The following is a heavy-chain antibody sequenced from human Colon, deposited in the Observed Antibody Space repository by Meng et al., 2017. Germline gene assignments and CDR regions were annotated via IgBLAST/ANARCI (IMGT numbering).Heavy chain of an antibody. V-gene: IGHV3-23*01. D-gene: IGHD2-2*01. CDR1: GFTFSSYA. Sequence: SLRLSCEASGFTFSSYAMNWVRQAPGKGLEWVSGITGSGDSASYAESVKGRFTISRDNSKNTVYLQMNSLRAEDTALYYCVKDYVVVPTTLLHWGQGTLVTVSS. J-gene: IGHJ4*02. CDR2: ITGSGDSA. CDR3: VKDYVVVPTTLLH.